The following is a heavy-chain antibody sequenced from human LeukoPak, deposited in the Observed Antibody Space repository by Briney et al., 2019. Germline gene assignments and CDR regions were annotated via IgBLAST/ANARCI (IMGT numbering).Heavy chain of an antibody. J-gene: IGHJ3*02. CDR2: INSDGSST. Sequence: PGGSLRLSCAASGFTFSSYWMHWVRQAPGQGLVWVSRINSDGSSTSYADSVKGRFTISRDNAKNTLYLQMNSLRAEDTAVYYCERDIGAGNDAFDIWGQGTMATVSS. CDR3: ERDIGAGNDAFDI. V-gene: IGHV3-74*01. D-gene: IGHD1-1*01. CDR1: GFTFSSYW.